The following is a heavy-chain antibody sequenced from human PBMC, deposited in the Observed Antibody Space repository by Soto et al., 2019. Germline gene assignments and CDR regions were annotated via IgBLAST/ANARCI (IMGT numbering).Heavy chain of an antibody. CDR2: IYHSGST. V-gene: IGHV4-30-2*01. CDR3: ARGGGGVGMLTLFDY. J-gene: IGHJ4*02. Sequence: QLQLQESGSGLVKPSQTLSLTCAVSGGSISSGGYSWSWIRQPPGKGLEWIGYIYHSGSTYYNPSLKSRVTISVDRSKNQFSLKLSSVTAADTAVYYCARGGGGVGMLTLFDYWGQGTLVTVSS. D-gene: IGHD7-27*01. CDR1: GGSISSGGYS.